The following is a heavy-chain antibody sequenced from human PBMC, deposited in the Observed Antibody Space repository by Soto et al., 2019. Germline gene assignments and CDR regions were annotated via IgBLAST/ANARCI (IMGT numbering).Heavy chain of an antibody. CDR1: GFTFSSYA. Sequence: GGSLRLSCAASGFTFSSYAMSWVRQAPGKGLEWVSAISGSGGSTYYADSVKGRFTISRDNSKNTLYLQMNSLRAEDTAVYYCAKDDPIVVVPAAMLLFCAFDIWGQGTMVTVSS. J-gene: IGHJ3*02. CDR2: ISGSGGST. CDR3: AKDDPIVVVPAAMLLFCAFDI. D-gene: IGHD2-2*01. V-gene: IGHV3-23*01.